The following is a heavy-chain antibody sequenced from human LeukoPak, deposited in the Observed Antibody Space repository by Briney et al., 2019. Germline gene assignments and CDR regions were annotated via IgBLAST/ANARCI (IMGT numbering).Heavy chain of an antibody. CDR3: ARGHDYSNYASGY. CDR1: GYTFTGYY. Sequence: ASVKVSCKASGYTFTGYYMHWVRQAPGQGLEWMGWINPNSGGTNYAQKFQGRVTMTRNTSISTAYMELSSLRSEDTAVYYCARGHDYSNYASGYWGQGTLVTVSS. J-gene: IGHJ4*02. CDR2: INPNSGGT. D-gene: IGHD4-11*01. V-gene: IGHV1-2*02.